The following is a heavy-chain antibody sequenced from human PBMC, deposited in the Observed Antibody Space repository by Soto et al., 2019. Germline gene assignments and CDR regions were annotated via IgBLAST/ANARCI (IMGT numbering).Heavy chain of an antibody. Sequence: PSETLSLTCTVSSGSISTYYWSWIRQPPGKGLEWIGYIYYTGSTNYNPSLKTRVTISVDTSKNQFSLKLSSVTAADTAVYYCARHVHFDWLFLFDYWGQGTLVTVSS. J-gene: IGHJ4*02. CDR2: IYYTGST. D-gene: IGHD3-9*01. V-gene: IGHV4-59*08. CDR3: ARHVHFDWLFLFDY. CDR1: SGSISTYY.